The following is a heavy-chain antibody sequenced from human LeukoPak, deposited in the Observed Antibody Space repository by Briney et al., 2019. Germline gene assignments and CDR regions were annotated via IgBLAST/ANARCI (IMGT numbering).Heavy chain of an antibody. CDR3: ARLEIIVVVPAAMRSNWFDP. Sequence: SQTLSLTCTVSGGSISSGSYYWSWIRQPPGKGLEWIGSIYYSGSTYYNPSLKSRVTISVDKSKNQFSLKLSAVPAADTAVYYCARLEIIVVVPAAMRSNWFDPWGQGTLVTVSS. D-gene: IGHD2-2*01. CDR2: IYYSGST. V-gene: IGHV4-39*07. CDR1: GGSISSGSYY. J-gene: IGHJ5*02.